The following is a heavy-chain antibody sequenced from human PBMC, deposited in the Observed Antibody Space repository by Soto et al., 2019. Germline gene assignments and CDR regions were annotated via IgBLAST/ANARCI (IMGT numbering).Heavy chain of an antibody. V-gene: IGHV1-3*01. J-gene: IGHJ4*02. CDR2: INAGNGNT. D-gene: IGHD5-12*01. CDR1: GYSFTSYA. Sequence: EASVKVSCKASGYSFTSYAMHWVRQAPGQRLEWMGWINAGNGNTKYSQKFQGRVTITRDTSASTAYMELSSLRSEDTAVYYCARGGSRDSGYDYDPFDYWGQGTLVTSPQ. CDR3: ARGGSRDSGYDYDPFDY.